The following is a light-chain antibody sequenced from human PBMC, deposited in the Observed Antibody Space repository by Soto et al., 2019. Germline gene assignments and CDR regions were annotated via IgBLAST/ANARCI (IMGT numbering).Light chain of an antibody. CDR2: GAS. CDR3: QQYGSSPWT. J-gene: IGKJ1*01. V-gene: IGKV3-20*01. CDR1: QSVSSSY. Sequence: EIVLTQSPGTLSLSPGERATLSCRASQSVSSSYLAWYQQKPGQAPRILIYGASSRATGIPDRFSGSGSGTDFTLTISRLEPEDFEVYYCQQYGSSPWTFGQGTKLDIK.